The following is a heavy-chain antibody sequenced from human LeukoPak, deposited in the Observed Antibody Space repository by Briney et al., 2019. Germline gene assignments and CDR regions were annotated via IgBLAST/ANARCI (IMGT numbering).Heavy chain of an antibody. CDR2: IIPILGIA. V-gene: IGHV1-69*04. J-gene: IGHJ4*02. D-gene: IGHD1-26*01. Sequence: ASVKVSCKASGGTFSSYAISWVRQAPGQGLEWMGRIIPILGIANYAQKFQGRATITADKSTSTAYMELSSLRSEDTAVYYCARNSGSYYVDYWGQGTLVTVSS. CDR1: GGTFSSYA. CDR3: ARNSGSYYVDY.